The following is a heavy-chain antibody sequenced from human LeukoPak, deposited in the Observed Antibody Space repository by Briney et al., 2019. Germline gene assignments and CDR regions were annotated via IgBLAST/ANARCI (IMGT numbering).Heavy chain of an antibody. J-gene: IGHJ4*02. CDR3: AKDLDSSGYSY. CDR1: GFTFSSYA. D-gene: IGHD3-22*01. CDR2: ILNDGSSK. Sequence: GGSLRLSCAASGFTFSSYAMHWVRQAPGKGLEWVAVILNDGSSKYYADSVKGRFTISRDNSKNTLYLQMNSLRAEDSAVYYCAKDLDSSGYSYWGQGALVTVSS. V-gene: IGHV3-30-3*01.